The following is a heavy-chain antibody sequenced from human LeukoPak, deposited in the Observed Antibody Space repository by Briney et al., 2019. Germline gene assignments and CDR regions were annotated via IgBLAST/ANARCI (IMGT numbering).Heavy chain of an antibody. CDR3: GRAGIAVAGTFYYYYGMDV. V-gene: IGHV4-39*07. D-gene: IGHD6-19*01. Sequence: SETLSLTCTVSGGSISSSSYCWGWIRQPPGKGLEWIGCIYYSGSTFYNPSLKSRVTITVDTSKTQFSLKPSSVTAADTAVYYCGRAGIAVAGTFYYYYGMDVWGQGTTVTVSS. CDR1: GGSISSSSYC. CDR2: IYYSGST. J-gene: IGHJ6*02.